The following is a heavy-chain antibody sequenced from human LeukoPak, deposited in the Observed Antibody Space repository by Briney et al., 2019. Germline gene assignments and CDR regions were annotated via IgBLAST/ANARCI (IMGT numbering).Heavy chain of an antibody. V-gene: IGHV4-59*08. D-gene: IGHD5-18*01. J-gene: IGHJ4*02. CDR3: ARMGYSYFNYDFDY. CDR2: IIYSGST. CDR1: GGSISSYY. Sequence: SETLSLTCTVSGGSISSYYWSWIRRPPGEGLEWIGYIIYSGSTYYNPSLKSRVTISVDTSKNQFSLKLSSVTAADTAVYYCARMGYSYFNYDFDYWGQGTLVTVSS.